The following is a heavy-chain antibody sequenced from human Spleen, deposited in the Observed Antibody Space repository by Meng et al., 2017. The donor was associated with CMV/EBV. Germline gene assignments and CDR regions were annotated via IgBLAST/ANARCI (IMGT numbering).Heavy chain of an antibody. J-gene: IGHJ4*02. CDR1: GFNFDDYA. CDR2: ISWNSQTT. CDR3: ARDSAITTGDRPK. V-gene: IGHV3-9*01. Sequence: SLKISCVASGFNFDDYAMNWVRQAPGKGLEWVSGISWNSQTTAYADSGKGRFTISRDNSKNTVHLQMNSLRAEDTAVYYCARDSAITTGDRPKWGQGALVTVSS. D-gene: IGHD1-1*01.